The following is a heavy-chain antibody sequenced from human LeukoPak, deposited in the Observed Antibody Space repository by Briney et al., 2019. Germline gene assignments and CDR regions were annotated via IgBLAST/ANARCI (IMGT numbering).Heavy chain of an antibody. CDR3: ARDGTMVRGFDP. Sequence: GGSLRLSCAASGFTFSSYSMNWVRQAPGKGLEWVSSISSSSSYIYYADSVKGRLTISRDNAKNSLYLQMNSLRAEDTAVYYCARDGTMVRGFDPWGQGTLVTVSS. CDR1: GFTFSSYS. D-gene: IGHD3-10*01. J-gene: IGHJ5*02. V-gene: IGHV3-21*01. CDR2: ISSSSSYI.